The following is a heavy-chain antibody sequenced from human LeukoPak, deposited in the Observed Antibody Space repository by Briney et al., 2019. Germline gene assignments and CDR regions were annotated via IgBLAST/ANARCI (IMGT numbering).Heavy chain of an antibody. J-gene: IGHJ4*02. V-gene: IGHV3-21*01. Sequence: GGSLRFSCAASGFTFSSYSMNWVRQAPGKGLEWVSSISSSSSYIYYADSVKGRFTISRDNAKNSLYLQMNSLRAEDTAVYYCARAPAMGDFDYWGQGTLVTVSS. D-gene: IGHD3-16*01. CDR3: ARAPAMGDFDY. CDR2: ISSSSSYI. CDR1: GFTFSSYS.